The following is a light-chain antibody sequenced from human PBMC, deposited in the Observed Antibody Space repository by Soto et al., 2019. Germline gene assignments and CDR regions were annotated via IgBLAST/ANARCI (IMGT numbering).Light chain of an antibody. Sequence: EIVLTQSPGTLSLSPGDRATLSCRASQSLSVSYIAWYQQKPGQAPRLLIYSTSTRAAGIPDRFTGRGSGTHFTLAISRRAPEYFAVYYCHQFGDSPQTFGQGTTVEV. CDR2: STS. CDR3: HQFGDSPQT. CDR1: QSLSVSY. J-gene: IGKJ1*01. V-gene: IGKV3-20*01.